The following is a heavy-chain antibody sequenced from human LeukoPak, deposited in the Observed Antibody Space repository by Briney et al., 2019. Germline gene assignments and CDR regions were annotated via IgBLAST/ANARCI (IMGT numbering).Heavy chain of an antibody. CDR2: INSAGNTT. CDR1: GFTFSDFY. V-gene: IGHV3-74*01. D-gene: IGHD2-2*01. Sequence: GGSLRLSCAASGFTFSDFYMTWIRQAPGKGLVWVSRINSAGNTTNYADSVKGRFTISRDNAKNTLYLQMNSLRAEDTAVYYCWVPATAGEGDYWGQGTLVTVSS. J-gene: IGHJ4*02. CDR3: WVPATAGEGDY.